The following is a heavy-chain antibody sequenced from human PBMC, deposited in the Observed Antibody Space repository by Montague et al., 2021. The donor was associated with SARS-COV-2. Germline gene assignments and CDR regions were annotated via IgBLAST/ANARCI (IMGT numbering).Heavy chain of an antibody. CDR3: ARAERGSCGDGNCYQYFFNY. J-gene: IGHJ4*02. Sequence: CAISGDSVSTNSGTWNWVRLSPSRGLEWLGRTYYRSEWYSDYSVSVKSRISINPDTSKNQFSLQLSSVTPEDTAVYYCARAERGSCGDGNCYQYFFNYWGQRTLVTVSS. D-gene: IGHD2-15*01. CDR2: TYYRSEWYS. V-gene: IGHV6-1*01. CDR1: GDSVSTNSGT.